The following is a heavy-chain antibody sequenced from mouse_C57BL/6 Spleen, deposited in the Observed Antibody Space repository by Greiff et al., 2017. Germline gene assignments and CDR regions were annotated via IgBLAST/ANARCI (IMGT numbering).Heavy chain of an antibody. CDR3: TMVTTAY. CDR2: IDPENGDT. V-gene: IGHV14-4*01. CDR1: GYTFTDYY. J-gene: IGHJ3*01. Sequence: EVQLQQSGPELVKPGASVKISCKASGYTFTDYYMNWVKQRPEQGLEWIGWIDPENGDTEYASKFQGKATITADTSSTTAYLQLCSLTSEDTAVYYCTMVTTAYWGQGTLVTVSA. D-gene: IGHD2-2*01.